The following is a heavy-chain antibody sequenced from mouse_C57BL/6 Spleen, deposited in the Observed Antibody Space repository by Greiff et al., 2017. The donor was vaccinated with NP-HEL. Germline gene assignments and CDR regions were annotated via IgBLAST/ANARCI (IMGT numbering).Heavy chain of an antibody. V-gene: IGHV1-15*01. CDR2: IDPETGGT. CDR3: TRREGKLGNLY. CDR1: GYTFTDYE. D-gene: IGHD3-3*01. Sequence: QVQLQQSGAELVRPGASVTLSCKASGYTFTDYEMHWVKQTPVHGLEWIGAIDPETGGTAYNQKFKGKAILTADKSSSTAYMELRSLTSEDSAVYYCTRREGKLGNLYWGQGTTLTVSS. J-gene: IGHJ2*01.